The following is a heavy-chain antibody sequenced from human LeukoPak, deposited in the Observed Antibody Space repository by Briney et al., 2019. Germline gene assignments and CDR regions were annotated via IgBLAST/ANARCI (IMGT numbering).Heavy chain of an antibody. Sequence: PGGSLRLSCAASGFTFSSYAMSWVRQAPGKGLEWVSAISGSGGSTYYADSVKGRFTISRDNSKNTLYLQMNSLRAEDTAVYYCAKGGDDYGDYGWFDPWGQGTLVTVSS. CDR2: ISGSGGST. CDR3: AKGGDDYGDYGWFDP. J-gene: IGHJ5*02. CDR1: GFTFSSYA. D-gene: IGHD4-17*01. V-gene: IGHV3-23*01.